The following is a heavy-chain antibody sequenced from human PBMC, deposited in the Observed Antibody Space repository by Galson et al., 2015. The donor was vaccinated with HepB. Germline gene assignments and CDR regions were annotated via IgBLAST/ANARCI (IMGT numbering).Heavy chain of an antibody. D-gene: IGHD6-19*01. CDR2: IYPGDSDT. J-gene: IGHJ6*02. V-gene: IGHV5-51*03. Sequence: QSGAEVKKPGESLKISCKGSGYSFPSYWIGWGRQMPGKGLEWMGIIYPGDSDTRYSPSFQGPVTISADKSISTAYLQWTSLKASDTAMYYCAGSDSSGWPEYYYFHMDVWGQGTTVTVSS. CDR3: AGSDSSGWPEYYYFHMDV. CDR1: GYSFPSYW.